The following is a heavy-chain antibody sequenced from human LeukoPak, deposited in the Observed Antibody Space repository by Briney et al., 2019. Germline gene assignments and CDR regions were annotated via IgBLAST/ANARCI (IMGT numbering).Heavy chain of an antibody. CDR1: GFTFSSYW. CDR2: INNDGSST. J-gene: IGHJ3*02. V-gene: IGHV3-74*01. Sequence: GGSLRLSCAASGFTFSSYWMHWVRQAPGKGLVWVSGINNDGSSTKYADSVKGRFTISRDNAKNTLYLQANSLRADDTAVYYCARGQGHGFDIWGQGTMVTVSS. CDR3: ARGQGHGFDI.